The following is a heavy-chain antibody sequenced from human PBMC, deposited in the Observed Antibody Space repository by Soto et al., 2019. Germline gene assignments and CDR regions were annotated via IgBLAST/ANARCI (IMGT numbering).Heavy chain of an antibody. V-gene: IGHV3-33*05. J-gene: IGHJ4*02. D-gene: IGHD6-6*01. CDR1: GFTFSSYG. CDR3: ARDRHSTSSGYFDY. CDR2: VSYDGSNT. Sequence: QVQLVESGGRVVQSGRSLRLSCAASGFTFSSYGMHWVRQAPGKGLEWVAVVSYDGSNTYSADSVKGRCIICRDNSRNTLYLQMNSLRAEDTALYYCARDRHSTSSGYFDYWGQGTLVTVSS.